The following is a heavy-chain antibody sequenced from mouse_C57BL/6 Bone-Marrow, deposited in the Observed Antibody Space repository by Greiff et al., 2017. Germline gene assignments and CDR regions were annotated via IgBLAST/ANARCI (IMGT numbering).Heavy chain of an antibody. CDR3: TRRYYGSSYFDY. Sequence: QVQLKESGAELVRPGASVTLSCKASGYTFTDYEMHWVKQTPVHGLEWIGAIDPETGGTAYNQKFKGKAILTADKSSSTAYMELRSLTSEDSAVYYCTRRYYGSSYFDYWGQGTTLTVSS. CDR2: IDPETGGT. D-gene: IGHD1-1*01. CDR1: GYTFTDYE. V-gene: IGHV1-15*01. J-gene: IGHJ2*01.